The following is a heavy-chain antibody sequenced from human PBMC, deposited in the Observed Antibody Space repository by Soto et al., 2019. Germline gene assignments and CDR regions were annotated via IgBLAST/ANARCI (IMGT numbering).Heavy chain of an antibody. J-gene: IGHJ4*02. CDR3: ARDWCSGGSCYFDY. V-gene: IGHV3-7*03. CDR2: IKQDGSEK. CDR1: GFTFSGYW. D-gene: IGHD2-15*01. Sequence: GGSLRLSCAASGFTFSGYWMSWVRQAPGKGLEWVANIKQDGSEKYYADSVKGRFTISRDNAKNSLYLQMNSLRAEDTAVYYCARDWCSGGSCYFDYWGQGTLVTVSS.